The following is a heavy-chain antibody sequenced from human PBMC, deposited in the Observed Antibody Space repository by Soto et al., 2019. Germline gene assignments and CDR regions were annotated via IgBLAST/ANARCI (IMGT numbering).Heavy chain of an antibody. J-gene: IGHJ6*03. CDR3: ARVSKEGSSWYLYYYYMDV. CDR1: GFTFSDYY. CDR2: ISSSGSTI. V-gene: IGHV3-11*01. Sequence: QVQLVESGGGLVKPGGSLRLSCAASGFTFSDYYMSWIRQAPGKGLEWVSYISSSGSTIYYADSVKGRFTISRDNARNSLYLQMNSLRAEDTAMYYCARVSKEGSSWYLYYYYMDVWGKGTTVTVSS. D-gene: IGHD6-13*01.